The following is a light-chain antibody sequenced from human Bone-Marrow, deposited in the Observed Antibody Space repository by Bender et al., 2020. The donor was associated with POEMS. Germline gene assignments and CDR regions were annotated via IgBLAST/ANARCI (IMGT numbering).Light chain of an antibody. V-gene: IGLV2-14*03. CDR2: DVS. J-gene: IGLJ2*01. CDR1: SSDVGGYNY. CDR3: SSFASSTTLV. Sequence: QSALTQPASVSGSPGQSITLSCTGTSSDVGGYNYVSWYQQHPGKAPRLMIYDVSSRPSGVSNRFSCSKSGNTASLNISGLQAEDEADYYCSSFASSTTLVFGGGTKLTVL.